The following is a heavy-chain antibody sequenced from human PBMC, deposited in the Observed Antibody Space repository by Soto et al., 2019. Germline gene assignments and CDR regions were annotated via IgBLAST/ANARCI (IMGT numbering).Heavy chain of an antibody. Sequence: PGGSLRLSCAASGFTFSSYAMSWVRQAPGKGLEWVSTISGSGGNTYYADSAKGRFTISRDNSKKTLYLQMNSLRAEDTAVYYCAKDFDWLVPPGPPFDYWGQGTLVTVSS. CDR1: GFTFSSYA. J-gene: IGHJ4*02. D-gene: IGHD3-9*01. CDR2: ISGSGGNT. CDR3: AKDFDWLVPPGPPFDY. V-gene: IGHV3-23*01.